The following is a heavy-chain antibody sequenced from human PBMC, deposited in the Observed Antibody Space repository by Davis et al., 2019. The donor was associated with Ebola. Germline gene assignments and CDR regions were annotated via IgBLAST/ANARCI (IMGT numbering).Heavy chain of an antibody. CDR2: IKSSGETT. J-gene: IGHJ6*02. CDR3: VRGRGYCNGGSCYLDV. D-gene: IGHD2-15*01. V-gene: IGHV3-48*03. CDR1: GFTFSSYE. Sequence: GGSLRLSCAASGFTFSSYEMNWVRQAPGKGLEWVSYIKSSGETTYYADSVKGRFTISRDNAKNSLFLQMNSLRDEDTAVYYCVRGRGYCNGGSCYLDVWGQGTTVTVSS.